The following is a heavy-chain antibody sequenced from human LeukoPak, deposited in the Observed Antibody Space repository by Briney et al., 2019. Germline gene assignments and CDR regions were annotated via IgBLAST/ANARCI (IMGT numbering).Heavy chain of an antibody. Sequence: SETLSLTCAVSGGSFSGYYWTWIRQPPGEGLEWIGEINHSGSANYNPSLKSRVTISLDTSKNQFSLKLSSVTAADTAVYYCARGQGTVTTHSGQGTLVTVSS. CDR1: GGSFSGYY. V-gene: IGHV4-34*01. CDR3: ARGQGTVTTH. CDR2: INHSGSA. D-gene: IGHD4-17*01. J-gene: IGHJ4*02.